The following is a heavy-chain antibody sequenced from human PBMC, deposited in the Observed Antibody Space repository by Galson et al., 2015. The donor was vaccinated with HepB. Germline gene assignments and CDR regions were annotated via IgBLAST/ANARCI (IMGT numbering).Heavy chain of an antibody. CDR2: VYCNDDK. CDR3: AHPSGYSGSSYSGTFDY. D-gene: IGHD1-26*01. J-gene: IGHJ4*02. V-gene: IGHV2-5*01. CDR1: GFSLSSNGVG. Sequence: PALVKPTQTLTLTCTFSGFSLSSNGVGVGWIRQPPGKALEWLALVYCNDDKRYSPSLKSRPTITKDTSKNQVVLTKTNMDPVDTATYYCAHPSGYSGSSYSGTFDYWGQGTLLTVSS.